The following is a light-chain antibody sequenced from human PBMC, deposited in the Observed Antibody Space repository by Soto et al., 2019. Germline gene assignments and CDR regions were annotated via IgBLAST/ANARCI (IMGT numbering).Light chain of an antibody. CDR2: AAS. CDR1: QSVNSIF. CDR3: QQYGDSSWT. Sequence: EIVLTQSPGTLSLSPGERATLSCRASQSVNSIFLGWYQQKSGQPPRLLIYAASSRTTDTPDRFSGSGSGTDFTLTISRLEPEDFAVYYCQQYGDSSWTFGQGTKVDIK. J-gene: IGKJ1*01. V-gene: IGKV3-20*01.